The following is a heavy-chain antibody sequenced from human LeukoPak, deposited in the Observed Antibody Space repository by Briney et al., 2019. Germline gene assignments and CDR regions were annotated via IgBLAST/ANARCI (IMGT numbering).Heavy chain of an antibody. D-gene: IGHD2-2*01. J-gene: IGHJ4*02. CDR2: IRYDGSIE. CDR1: GFTLSNYG. V-gene: IGHV3-30*02. CDR3: ARETDSTLFDY. Sequence: GGSLRLSCAASGFTLSNYGMHWVRQAPGKGLQWVAFIRYDGSIEYYADSVKGRFTISRDNAKNSLYLQMNNLRAEDTAVYYCARETDSTLFDYWGQGTLVTVSS.